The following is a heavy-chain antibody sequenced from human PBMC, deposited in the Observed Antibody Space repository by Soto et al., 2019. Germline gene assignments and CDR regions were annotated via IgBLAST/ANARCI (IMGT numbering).Heavy chain of an antibody. CDR1: GFTFSSYE. CDR2: ISSSGSTI. J-gene: IGHJ5*02. Sequence: QPGGSLRLSCAASGFTFSSYEMNWVRQAPGKGLEWVSYISSSGSTIYYADSVKGRFTISRDNAKNSLYLQMNSLRAEDTAVYYCARDSGYYGSEIYPGWFDPWGQGTLVTVSS. D-gene: IGHD3-10*01. CDR3: ARDSGYYGSEIYPGWFDP. V-gene: IGHV3-48*03.